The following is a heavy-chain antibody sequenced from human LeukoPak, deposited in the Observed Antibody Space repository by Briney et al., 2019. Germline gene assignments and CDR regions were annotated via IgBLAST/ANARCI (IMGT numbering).Heavy chain of an antibody. J-gene: IGHJ5*02. CDR2: IYLSGST. CDR1: GDSISNNY. Sequence: SETLSLTCSVSGDSISNNYWTWIRQPAGKGLEWIGRIYLSGSTNYNPSLKSRVTMSVDTAKNQFSLKLSSLTAADTAVYYCARSGEYNTIRGNWFDPWGQGTLVTVSS. V-gene: IGHV4-4*07. CDR3: ARSGEYNTIRGNWFDP. D-gene: IGHD3-10*01.